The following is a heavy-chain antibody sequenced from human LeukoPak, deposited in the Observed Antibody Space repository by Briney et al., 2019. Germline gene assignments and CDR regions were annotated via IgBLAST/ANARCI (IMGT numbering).Heavy chain of an antibody. CDR1: GFTFSSYE. V-gene: IGHV3-48*03. CDR2: ISSFGSTI. J-gene: IGHJ4*02. D-gene: IGHD3-10*01. Sequence: PGGSLRLSCAASGFTFSSYEMNWVRQAPGKGLEWVSYISSFGSTIYYADSVKGRFTISRDYAKKSLFLQMNSLRVEDTAVYYCAKVAKYYYGPETYYFFEQWGQGTPVTAAS. CDR3: AKVAKYYYGPETYYFFEQ.